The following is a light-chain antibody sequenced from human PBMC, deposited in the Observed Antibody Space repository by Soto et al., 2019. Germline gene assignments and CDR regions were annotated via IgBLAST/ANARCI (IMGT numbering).Light chain of an antibody. J-gene: IGLJ1*01. V-gene: IGLV2-14*01. CDR1: SSDVGAYNY. CDR2: GVT. CDR3: SSYARGSTYV. Sequence: QSVLTQPASVSGSPGQSITISGTGTSSDVGAYNYVSWYLQYPGKAPKLLIYGVTNRPSGVSDRFSGSKSGNTASLTISGLQAEDETDYYCSSYARGSTYVFGTGTKVTVL.